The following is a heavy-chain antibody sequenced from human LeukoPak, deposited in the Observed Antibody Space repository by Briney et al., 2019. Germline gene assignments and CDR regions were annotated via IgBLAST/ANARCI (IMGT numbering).Heavy chain of an antibody. D-gene: IGHD2-15*01. Sequence: PGGSLRLSCAASGFTFSSYAMSWVRQAPGKGLEWVSAISGSGGSTYYADSVKGRFTTSRDNSKNTLYLQMNSLRAEDTAVYYCAKDPAPGYCSGGSCYPNWYFDLWGRGTLVTVSS. J-gene: IGHJ2*01. V-gene: IGHV3-23*01. CDR2: ISGSGGST. CDR1: GFTFSSYA. CDR3: AKDPAPGYCSGGSCYPNWYFDL.